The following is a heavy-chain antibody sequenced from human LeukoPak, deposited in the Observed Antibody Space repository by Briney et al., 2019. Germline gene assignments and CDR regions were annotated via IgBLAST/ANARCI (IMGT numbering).Heavy chain of an antibody. D-gene: IGHD3-10*01. CDR3: AYHYYGSGSYGYYFDY. CDR2: ISYDGSNK. J-gene: IGHJ4*02. CDR1: GFTFSSYG. Sequence: GGSLRLSCAASGFTFSSYGMRWVRQAPGKGLEWVAVISYDGSNKYYADSVKGRFTISRDNSKNTLYLQMNSLRAEDTAVYYCAYHYYGSGSYGYYFDYWGQGTLVTVSS. V-gene: IGHV3-30*03.